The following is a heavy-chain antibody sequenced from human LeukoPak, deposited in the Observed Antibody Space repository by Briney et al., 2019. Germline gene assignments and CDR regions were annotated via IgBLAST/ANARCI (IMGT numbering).Heavy chain of an antibody. CDR1: GFTFSSYS. Sequence: GGSLRLSCAASGFTFSSYSMNWVRQAPGKGLEWVSSISSSSSYIYYADSVKGRFTISRDNAKNSLYLQMNSLRAEDTAVYYCARDSPDSSFPSGAFDYWGQGTLVTVPS. CDR3: ARDSPDSSFPSGAFDY. D-gene: IGHD6-6*01. CDR2: ISSSSSYI. J-gene: IGHJ4*02. V-gene: IGHV3-21*01.